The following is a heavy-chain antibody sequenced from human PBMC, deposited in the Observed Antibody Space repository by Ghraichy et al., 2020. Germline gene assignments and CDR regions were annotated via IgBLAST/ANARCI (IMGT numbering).Heavy chain of an antibody. CDR1: GFTFSSYS. D-gene: IGHD1-26*01. CDR3: ARVSWDDYGDF. Sequence: GGSLRLSCAASGFTFSSYSMNWVRQAPGKGLEWGSSISSSSSYIYYADSVKGRFTISRDNAKNSLYLQMNSLRAEDTAVYYCARVSWDDYGDFWGQGTLVTVSS. J-gene: IGHJ4*02. CDR2: ISSSSSYI. V-gene: IGHV3-21*01.